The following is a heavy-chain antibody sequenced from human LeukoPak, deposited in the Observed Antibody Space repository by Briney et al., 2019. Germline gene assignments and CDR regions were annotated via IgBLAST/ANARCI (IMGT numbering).Heavy chain of an antibody. V-gene: IGHV3-21*01. CDR1: GFTFSSYN. Sequence: GGSLRLSCAASGFTFSSYNMNWVRQAPGKGLEWVSSISSSGNYIYYADSLKGRFTISRDNAKNSLYLQMDSLRAEDTALYYCAGGSGNSWFDPWGQGTLVTVSS. CDR2: ISSSGNYI. D-gene: IGHD3-16*01. J-gene: IGHJ5*02. CDR3: AGGSGNSWFDP.